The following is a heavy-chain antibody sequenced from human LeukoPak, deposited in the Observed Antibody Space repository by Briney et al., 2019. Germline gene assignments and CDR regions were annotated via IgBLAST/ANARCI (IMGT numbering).Heavy chain of an antibody. J-gene: IGHJ6*03. Sequence: SETLSLTCTVSGGSISSSSYYWGWIRQPPGKGLEWIGSIYYSGSTYYNPSLKSRVTISVDTSKNQFSLKLSSVTAADTAVYYCVREIRGQQISTNYYYYMDVWGKGTTVTVSS. CDR3: VREIRGQQISTNYYYYMDV. V-gene: IGHV4-39*07. D-gene: IGHD6-13*01. CDR1: GGSISSSSYY. CDR2: IYYSGST.